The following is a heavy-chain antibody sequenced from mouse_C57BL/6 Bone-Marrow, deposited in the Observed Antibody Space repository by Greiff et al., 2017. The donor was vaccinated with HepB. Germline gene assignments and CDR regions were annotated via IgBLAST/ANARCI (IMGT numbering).Heavy chain of an antibody. V-gene: IGHV1-81*01. CDR1: GYTFTSYG. J-gene: IGHJ3*01. D-gene: IGHD2-4*01. CDR3: ARAYYDYGWFAY. Sequence: VQLVESGAELARPGASVKLSCKASGYTFTSYGISWVKQRTGQGLEWIGEIYPRSGNTYYNEKFKGKATLTADKSSSTAYMELRSLTSEDSAVYFCARAYYDYGWFAYWGQGTLVTVSA. CDR2: IYPRSGNT.